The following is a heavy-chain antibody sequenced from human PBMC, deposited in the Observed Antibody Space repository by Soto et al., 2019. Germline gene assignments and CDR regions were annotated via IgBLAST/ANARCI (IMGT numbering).Heavy chain of an antibody. J-gene: IGHJ6*02. CDR3: ARDAPVALGVPNSIDV. CDR2: IYYSGNP. D-gene: IGHD3-3*02. V-gene: IGHV4-31*03. Sequence: QVQLQESGPGLVKPSQTLSLTCTVSGDSITSGYYWSWIRQFPGKGLEWMGYIYYSGNPYYNPSLKSRVSISLDTSKSQFSLQLDYVTDADTAVYYCARDAPVALGVPNSIDVWGQGTTVTVSS. CDR1: GDSITSGYY.